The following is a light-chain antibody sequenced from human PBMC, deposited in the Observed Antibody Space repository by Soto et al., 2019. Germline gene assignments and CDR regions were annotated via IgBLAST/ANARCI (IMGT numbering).Light chain of an antibody. V-gene: IGKV1-39*01. J-gene: IGKJ4*01. CDR1: QDITTY. CDR3: QQTYRTPLT. Sequence: DIQFTQSPSFLSASVGDRLTITCRASQDITTYLNWFQQKPGKAPELLIYAASNLQSAVPSRFSGSGSGTDFTLTISSLQPEDFATYYCQQTYRTPLTFGGGTKVDIK. CDR2: AAS.